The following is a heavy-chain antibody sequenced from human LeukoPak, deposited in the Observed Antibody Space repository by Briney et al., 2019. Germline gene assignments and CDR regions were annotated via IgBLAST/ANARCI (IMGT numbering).Heavy chain of an antibody. V-gene: IGHV4-38-2*02. D-gene: IGHD6-13*01. CDR3: AGIPHPSIAAAGRGGIDY. J-gene: IGHJ4*02. CDR1: GYSISSGYY. Sequence: SETLSLTCTVSGYSISSGYYWGWIRQPPGKGLEWIGEINHSGSTNYNPSLKSRVTISVDTSKNQFSLKLSSVTAADTAVYYCAGIPHPSIAAAGRGGIDYWGQGTLVTVSS. CDR2: INHSGST.